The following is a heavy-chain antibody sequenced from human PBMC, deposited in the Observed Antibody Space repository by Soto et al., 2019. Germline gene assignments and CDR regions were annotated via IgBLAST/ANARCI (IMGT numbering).Heavy chain of an antibody. V-gene: IGHV3-11*05. D-gene: IGHD3-22*01. CDR3: ARDRYYDSSGYYYWFDP. Sequence: GGSLRLSCAASGFTFSDYYMSWIRQAPGKGLEWVSYISSSSSYTNYADSVKGRFTISRDNAKNSLYLQMNSLRAEDTAVYYCARDRYYDSSGYYYWFDPWGQGTLVTVSS. J-gene: IGHJ5*02. CDR1: GFTFSDYY. CDR2: ISSSSSYT.